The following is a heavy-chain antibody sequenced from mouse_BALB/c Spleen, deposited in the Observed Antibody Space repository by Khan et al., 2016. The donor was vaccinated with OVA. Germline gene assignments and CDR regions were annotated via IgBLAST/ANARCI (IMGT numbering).Heavy chain of an antibody. J-gene: IGHJ1*01. CDR1: GYTFSPYD. CDR3: ARQYYGSNLYWFFEV. CDR2: IFPGDDST. D-gene: IGHD1-1*01. Sequence: QVQLKESGAELVQPGASVKLSCKASGYTFSPYDINWVRQRPEQGLEWIGCIFPGDDSTKYNEKFKGKATLTTDKSSGTAYMQLSRLNSEDSAVYFFARQYYGSNLYWFFEVWGEGTTGTVSS. V-gene: IGHV1S56*01.